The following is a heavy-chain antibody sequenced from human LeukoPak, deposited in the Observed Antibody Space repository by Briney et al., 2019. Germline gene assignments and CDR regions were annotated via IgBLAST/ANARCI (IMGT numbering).Heavy chain of an antibody. CDR1: GFTFYNYA. D-gene: IGHD2-15*01. Sequence: GGSLRLSCAASGFTFYNYAMHWVRQAPGKGLEWVAVISYDGNNKYYADSVKGRFTISRDNSKNTLYLPMKSLTAEDTAVYYCAREGYCSGGSCPDAFDIWGQGTMVTVSS. CDR3: AREGYCSGGSCPDAFDI. J-gene: IGHJ3*02. V-gene: IGHV3-30*04. CDR2: ISYDGNNK.